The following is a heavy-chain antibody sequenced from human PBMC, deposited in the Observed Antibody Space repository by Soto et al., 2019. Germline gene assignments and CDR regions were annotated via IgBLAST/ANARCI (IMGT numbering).Heavy chain of an antibody. J-gene: IGHJ3*02. V-gene: IGHV3-30*18. CDR1: GFTFSSYG. CDR3: AKGDSDSRAFDI. Sequence: GGSLRLSCAASGFTFSSYGMHWVRQAPGKGLEWVAVMSYDGSNKYYADSMKGRFTISRDNSKNTLYLQMNSLRAEDTAVYYCAKGDSDSRAFDIWGRGTMVTVPS. D-gene: IGHD3-22*01. CDR2: MSYDGSNK.